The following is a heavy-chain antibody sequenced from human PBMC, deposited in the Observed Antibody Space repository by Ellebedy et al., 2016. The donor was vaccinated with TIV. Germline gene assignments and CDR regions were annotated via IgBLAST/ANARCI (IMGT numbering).Heavy chain of an antibody. J-gene: IGHJ5*02. CDR3: ARDEPRGGTNWFDP. V-gene: IGHV4-31*11. D-gene: IGHD4-23*01. Sequence: SETLSLXXAVYGGSFSSYYWSWIRQHPGKGLEWIGYIYYSETSYYNPSLKSRVTISLDTSKNQFSLKLSSVTAADTAVYYCARDEPRGGTNWFDPWGQGTLVTVSS. CDR2: IYYSETS. CDR1: GGSFSSYY.